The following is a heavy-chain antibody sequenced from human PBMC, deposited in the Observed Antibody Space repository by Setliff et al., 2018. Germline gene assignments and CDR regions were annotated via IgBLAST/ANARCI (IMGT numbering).Heavy chain of an antibody. CDR3: ARRRRIPYFENFFDN. J-gene: IGHJ4*01. CDR1: GFTFNNYW. D-gene: IGHD2-21*01. Sequence: GGSLRLSREAFGFTFNNYWMSWVRQAPGKGLEWVANIKQDGSEKYYVDSVKGRFTISRDNAKNSLYLQMNSLRADDTAVYYCARRRRIPYFENFFDNWGQGTLVTVSS. V-gene: IGHV3-7*03. CDR2: IKQDGSEK.